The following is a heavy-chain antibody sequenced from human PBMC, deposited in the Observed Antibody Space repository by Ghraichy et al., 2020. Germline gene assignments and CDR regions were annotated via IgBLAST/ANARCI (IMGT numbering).Heavy chain of an antibody. Sequence: SETLSFTCAVYGGSFSGYYWSWIRQPPGKGLEWIGEINHSGSTNYNPSLKSRVTISVDTSKNQFSLKLSSVTAADTAVYYCAALMTTVTTGFDYWGQGTLVTVSS. J-gene: IGHJ4*02. CDR3: AALMTTVTTGFDY. D-gene: IGHD4-17*01. V-gene: IGHV4-34*01. CDR2: INHSGST. CDR1: GGSFSGYY.